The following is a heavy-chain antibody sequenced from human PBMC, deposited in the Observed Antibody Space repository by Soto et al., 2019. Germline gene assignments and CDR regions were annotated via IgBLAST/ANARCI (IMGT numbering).Heavy chain of an antibody. Sequence: SETLSLTCTVSGGSISSYYWSWIRQPPGKGLEWIGYIYYSGSTNYNPSLKSRVTISVDTSKNQFSLKLSSVTAADTAVYYCAGAHYDILTGYYSPFDYWGQGTLVTVSS. J-gene: IGHJ4*02. CDR1: GGSISSYY. CDR2: IYYSGST. D-gene: IGHD3-9*01. CDR3: AGAHYDILTGYYSPFDY. V-gene: IGHV4-59*01.